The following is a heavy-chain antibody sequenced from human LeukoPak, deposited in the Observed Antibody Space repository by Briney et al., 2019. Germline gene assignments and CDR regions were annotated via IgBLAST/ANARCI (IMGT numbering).Heavy chain of an antibody. CDR2: IKQDGSDK. CDR1: GFTFSNYW. J-gene: IGHJ4*02. CDR3: ARWTGSSSSFFDH. D-gene: IGHD6-6*01. Sequence: TGGSLRLSCVASGFTFSNYWMGWVRQAPGKGLEWVANIKQDGSDKCYVDTVKGRFTISRDNAKNSLSLQMDSLRAEDTAVYYCARWTGSSSSFFDHWGQGTLVTVSS. V-gene: IGHV3-7*01.